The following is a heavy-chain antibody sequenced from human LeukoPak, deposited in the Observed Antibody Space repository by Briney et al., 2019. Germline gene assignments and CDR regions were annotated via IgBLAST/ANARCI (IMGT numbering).Heavy chain of an antibody. V-gene: IGHV4-34*01. J-gene: IGHJ4*02. CDR2: INHSGST. D-gene: IGHD4-23*01. Sequence: SETLSLTCAVYGGSFSGYYWSWIRQPPGKGLEWIGEINHSGSTNYNPSLKSRVTISVDTSKNQFSLKLSSVTAADTAVYYCARTTTVVTYFDYWSQGTLVTVSS. CDR3: ARTTTVVTYFDY. CDR1: GGSFSGYY.